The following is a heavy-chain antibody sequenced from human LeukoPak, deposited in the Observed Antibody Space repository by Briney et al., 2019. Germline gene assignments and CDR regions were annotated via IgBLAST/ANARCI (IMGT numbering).Heavy chain of an antibody. CDR1: GGSISSYY. Sequence: PSETLSLTCTVSGGSISSYYWSWIRQPPGKGLEWIGYIYYSGSTNYNPSLKSRVTISVDTSKNQFSLKLSSVTAADTAVYYCARTSRWDCSSTSCYGLDPWGQGTLVTVSS. CDR3: ARTSRWDCSSTSCYGLDP. D-gene: IGHD2-2*01. V-gene: IGHV4-59*01. CDR2: IYYSGST. J-gene: IGHJ5*02.